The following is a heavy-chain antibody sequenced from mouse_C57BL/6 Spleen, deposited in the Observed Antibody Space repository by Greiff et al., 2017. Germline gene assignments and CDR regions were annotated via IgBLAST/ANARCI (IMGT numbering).Heavy chain of an antibody. CDR1: GYSFTGYY. D-gene: IGHD3-2*02. CDR3: ARDSSGYAGY. V-gene: IGHV1-42*01. Sequence: VQLQQSGPELVKPGASVKISCKASGYSFTGYYMNWVKQSPEKSLEWIGEINPSTGGTTYNQKFKAKATLTVDKSSSTAYMQLKSLTSEDSAVYYCARDSSGYAGYWGQGTTLTVSS. J-gene: IGHJ2*01. CDR2: INPSTGGT.